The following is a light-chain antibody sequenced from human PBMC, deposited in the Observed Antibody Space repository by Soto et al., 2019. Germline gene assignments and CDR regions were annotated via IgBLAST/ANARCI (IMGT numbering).Light chain of an antibody. CDR1: SSDVGGYNY. V-gene: IGLV2-14*01. CDR2: EVS. J-gene: IGLJ1*01. CDR3: SSFTNTITRYA. Sequence: QSVLTQPASVSGSPGQSITNSCTGTSSDVGGYNYVSWFQHHPGKAPKLIIYEVSYRPSGVSARFSGSKSGDTASLTISGLQAEDEADYYCSSFTNTITRYAFGTGTKLTVL.